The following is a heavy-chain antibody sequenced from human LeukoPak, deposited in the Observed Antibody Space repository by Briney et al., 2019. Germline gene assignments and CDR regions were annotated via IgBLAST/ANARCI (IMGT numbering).Heavy chain of an antibody. CDR2: IYTSGST. CDR1: GGSISSGSYY. CDR3: ARGRGYSYGYLSWFDP. D-gene: IGHD5-18*01. Sequence: PSETLSLTCPVSGGSISSGSYYGGWIRQPAGKGLEWIGRIYTSGSTNYNPSLKSRVTISVDTSKNQFSLKLSSVTAADTAVYYCARGRGYSYGYLSWFDPWGQGTLVTVSS. V-gene: IGHV4-61*02. J-gene: IGHJ5*02.